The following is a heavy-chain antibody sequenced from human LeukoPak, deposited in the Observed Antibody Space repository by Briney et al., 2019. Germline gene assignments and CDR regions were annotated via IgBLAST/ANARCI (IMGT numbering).Heavy chain of an antibody. Sequence: GASVKVSCKASGYTFTGYYMHWVRQAPGQGLEWMGWINPNSGGTNYAQKFQGRVTMTRDTSISTAYMELSRLRSDDTAVYYCARDRRRNIWSGYYTGAFDIWGQGTMVTVSS. CDR1: GYTFTGYY. CDR2: INPNSGGT. D-gene: IGHD3-3*01. J-gene: IGHJ3*02. V-gene: IGHV1-2*02. CDR3: ARDRRRNIWSGYYTGAFDI.